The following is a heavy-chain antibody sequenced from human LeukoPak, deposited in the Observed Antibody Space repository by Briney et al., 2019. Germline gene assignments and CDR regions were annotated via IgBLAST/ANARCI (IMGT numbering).Heavy chain of an antibody. Sequence: PGGSLRLSCAASGFTFSSYAMSWVRQAPGRGLEWVSAISGSGGSTYYADSVKGRFTISRDNSKNTLFPQMNSLRAEDTAVYYCAKDSRFDPIGAFDMWGQGTMVTVAS. CDR2: ISGSGGST. CDR3: AKDSRFDPIGAFDM. V-gene: IGHV3-23*01. J-gene: IGHJ3*02. CDR1: GFTFSSYA. D-gene: IGHD3-3*01.